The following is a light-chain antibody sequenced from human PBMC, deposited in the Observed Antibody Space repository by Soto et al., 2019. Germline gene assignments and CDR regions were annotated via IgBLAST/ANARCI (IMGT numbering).Light chain of an antibody. J-gene: IGLJ2*01. CDR2: SNN. CDR1: SSNIGSNT. CDR3: AAWDDSLNGVV. Sequence: QLVLTQPPSASGTPGQRVTISCSGSSSNIGSNTVNWYQQVPGTAPKLLIFSNNQRPSGVPDRFSGSKSYASASLAIGGLQSEDEADYYCAAWDDSLNGVVFGGGTKLTVL. V-gene: IGLV1-44*01.